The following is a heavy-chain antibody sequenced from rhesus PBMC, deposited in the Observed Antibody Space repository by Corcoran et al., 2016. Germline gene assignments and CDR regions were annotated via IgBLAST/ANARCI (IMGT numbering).Heavy chain of an antibody. CDR3: ARGVNDPGHEGY. D-gene: IGHD1-32*01. CDR1: GVSLTNYF. Sequence: QVQLQESGPGLVKPSETLSLTCAVSGVSLTNYFWAWIRQAPGKGLEWIGRVFGGTGGTDYNPSLRSRVTISMDASRNQFSLKLTSVPAADSAIYYCARGVNDPGHEGYWGQGVLVTVSS. CDR2: VFGGTGGT. V-gene: IGHV4S2*01. J-gene: IGHJ4*01.